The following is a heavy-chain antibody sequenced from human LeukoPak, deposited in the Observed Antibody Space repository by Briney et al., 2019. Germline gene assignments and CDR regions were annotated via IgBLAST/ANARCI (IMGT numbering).Heavy chain of an antibody. Sequence: PSETLSLTCTVSGDFLSSHYWSWIRQPPGKGLEWIGFIYGSGSTHYASSLRSRVTISEDTSKNQFSLRLTSVTAADTAVYYCARDVGWYSHDSWGQGTLVTVSS. CDR3: ARDVGWYSHDS. CDR2: IYGSGST. D-gene: IGHD6-19*01. V-gene: IGHV4-4*08. CDR1: GDFLSSHY. J-gene: IGHJ4*02.